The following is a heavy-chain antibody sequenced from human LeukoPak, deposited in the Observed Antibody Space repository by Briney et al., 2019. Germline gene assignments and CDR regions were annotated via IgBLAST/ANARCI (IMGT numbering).Heavy chain of an antibody. Sequence: ASVKVSCKASGYTFTSYYVHWVRQAPGQGLEWMGIINPSGGSTSYAQKFQGRVTMTRDTSTSTVYMELSSLRSEDTAVYYCAREREADDYGGNSVWFDPWGQGTLVTVSS. V-gene: IGHV1-46*01. J-gene: IGHJ5*02. CDR2: INPSGGST. CDR3: AREREADDYGGNSVWFDP. CDR1: GYTFTSYY. D-gene: IGHD4-23*01.